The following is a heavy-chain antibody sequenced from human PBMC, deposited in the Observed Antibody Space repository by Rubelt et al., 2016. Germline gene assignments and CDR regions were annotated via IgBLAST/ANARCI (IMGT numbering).Heavy chain of an antibody. V-gene: IGHV3-23*01. CDR1: GFTFSSDS. CDR3: AKIKPERSNSWWGDFQH. CDR2: ISGSGGRT. D-gene: IGHD2-2*01. Sequence: PGGSLRLSCAASGFTFSSDSISWVRQAPGKGLEWVSAISGSGGRTHYADSVKGRFTISRDKSKNTLYLQMNSLRVDDTAVYYCAKIKPERSNSWWGDFQHWGQGTRVTVSS. J-gene: IGHJ1*01.